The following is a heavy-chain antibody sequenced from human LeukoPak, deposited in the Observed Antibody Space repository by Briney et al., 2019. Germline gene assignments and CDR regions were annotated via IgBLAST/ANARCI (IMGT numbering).Heavy chain of an antibody. CDR3: ARGGSYYYDSSGYYPLFY. D-gene: IGHD3-22*01. CDR1: GFTVSSNY. CDR2: ISSSSSTI. V-gene: IGHV3-48*01. J-gene: IGHJ4*02. Sequence: PGGSLKLSCAASGFTVSSNYMSWVRQAPGKGLEWVSYISSSSSTIYYADSVKGRFTISRDNAKNSLYLQMNSLRAEDTAVYYCARGGSYYYDSSGYYPLFYWGQGTLVTVSS.